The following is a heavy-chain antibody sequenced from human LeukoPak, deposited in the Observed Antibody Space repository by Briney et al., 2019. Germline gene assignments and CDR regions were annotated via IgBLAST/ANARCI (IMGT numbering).Heavy chain of an antibody. CDR3: ASYQQQLVSRTPFDY. J-gene: IGHJ4*02. CDR2: VYYSGST. Sequence: ASETLSLTCTVSGGSLRSDYWNWIRQSPTKGLEWIGYVYYSGSTSYNPSLKSRVTISVDTSKNQLSLKLSSVTAADTAVYYCASYQQQLVSRTPFDYWGQGTLVTVSS. V-gene: IGHV4-59*01. D-gene: IGHD6-13*01. CDR1: GGSLRSDY.